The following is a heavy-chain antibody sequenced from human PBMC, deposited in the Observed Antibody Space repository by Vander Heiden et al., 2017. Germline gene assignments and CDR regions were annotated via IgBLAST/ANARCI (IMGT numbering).Heavy chain of an antibody. V-gene: IGHV3-33*01. J-gene: IGHJ2*01. CDR3: ARVGYYDYWYFDL. CDR1: GFTFSSYG. Sequence: QVQLVESGGGVAQPGRSLRLSCAASGFTFSSYGMHWVRQAPGKGLEWVAVIWYDGSNKYYAESVKGRFTISRDNSKNTLYLQMNSLSAEDTAVYYCARVGYYDYWYFDLWGRGTLVTVSS. D-gene: IGHD3-22*01. CDR2: IWYDGSNK.